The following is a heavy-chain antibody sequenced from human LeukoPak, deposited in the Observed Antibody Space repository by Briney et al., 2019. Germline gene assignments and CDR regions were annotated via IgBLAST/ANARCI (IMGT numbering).Heavy chain of an antibody. CDR1: GYTFTSYY. D-gene: IGHD4-23*01. CDR2: INPSGGST. J-gene: IGHJ3*02. Sequence: ASVKVSCKASGYTFTSYYMHWVRQAPGQGLEWMGIINPSGGSTSYAQKLQGRVTMTRDTSTCTVYMELSSLRSEDTAVYYCARGGGGNPIDIWGQGTMVTVSS. CDR3: ARGGGGNPIDI. V-gene: IGHV1-46*03.